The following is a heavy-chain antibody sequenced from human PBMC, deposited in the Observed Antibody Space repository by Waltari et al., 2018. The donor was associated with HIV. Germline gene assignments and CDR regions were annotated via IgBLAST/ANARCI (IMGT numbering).Heavy chain of an antibody. V-gene: IGHV3-21*01. CDR1: GFTFNNYT. Sequence: EVQLVQSGGGLVKPGGSLTLSCAASGFTFNNYTMNWVRQAPGKGLEWVSSISENGDYIYYADSRRGRFTISRDDVGKSLFLHMYSLRVDDSAVYYCARDPLGFCSGGSCHWDYWGQGSLVTVSS. CDR2: ISENGDYI. CDR3: ARDPLGFCSGGSCHWDY. J-gene: IGHJ4*02. D-gene: IGHD2-15*01.